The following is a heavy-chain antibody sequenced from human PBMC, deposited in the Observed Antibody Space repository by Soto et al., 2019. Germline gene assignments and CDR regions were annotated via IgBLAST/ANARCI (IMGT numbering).Heavy chain of an antibody. J-gene: IGHJ4*02. V-gene: IGHV1-18*01. Sequence: GASAKVSCKASGYTFTSYGISWVRQAPGQGLEWMGWISAYNGNTNYAQKLQGRVTMTTDTSTSTAYMELRSLRSDDTAVYYCAGDSYDSSGYYFHYWGQGTLVTVSS. D-gene: IGHD3-22*01. CDR3: AGDSYDSSGYYFHY. CDR1: GYTFTSYG. CDR2: ISAYNGNT.